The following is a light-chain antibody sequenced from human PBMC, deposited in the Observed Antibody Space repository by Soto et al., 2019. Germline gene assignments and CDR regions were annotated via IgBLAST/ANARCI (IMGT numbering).Light chain of an antibody. Sequence: EIVMTQSPATLSVSPGERVTLSCRASQSIRSNLAWYQQKPGQAPRLLIFGASTRATGIPARFSGSGSGTEFTLSITRLEPEDFAIYYCHQYLDSPNTFGQGTKLEIK. CDR3: HQYLDSPNT. J-gene: IGKJ2*01. V-gene: IGKV3-15*01. CDR2: GAS. CDR1: QSIRSN.